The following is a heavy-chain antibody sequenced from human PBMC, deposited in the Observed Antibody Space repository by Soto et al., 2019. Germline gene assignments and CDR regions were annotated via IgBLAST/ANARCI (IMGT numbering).Heavy chain of an antibody. D-gene: IGHD3-22*01. CDR3: AVINTD. CDR1: GYTFTDFD. CDR2: INPKSGGT. Sequence: AASVKVSCKASGYTFTDFDMHWVRQAPGQGLEWMGCINPKSGGTKYAQKFQGRVTVTRDTSITTTYMELSGLTSDDTAVYYCAVINTDWGQGTLVTVSS. V-gene: IGHV1-2*02. J-gene: IGHJ4*02.